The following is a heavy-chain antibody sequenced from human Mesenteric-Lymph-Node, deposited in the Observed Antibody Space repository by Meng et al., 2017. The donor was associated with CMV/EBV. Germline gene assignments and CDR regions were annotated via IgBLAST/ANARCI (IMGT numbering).Heavy chain of an antibody. CDR2: IYYTGST. V-gene: IGHV4-39*01. J-gene: IGHJ5*02. D-gene: IGHD3-3*01. Sequence: ESLKISCTVSGGSISSSSYYWGWIRQPPGKGLEWIGSIYYTGSTYYNPSLKSRVTISVDTSKNQFSLKLSSVTATDTAVYYCASHVLRFLGFDPWGQGTLVTVSS. CDR1: GGSISSSSYY. CDR3: ASHVLRFLGFDP.